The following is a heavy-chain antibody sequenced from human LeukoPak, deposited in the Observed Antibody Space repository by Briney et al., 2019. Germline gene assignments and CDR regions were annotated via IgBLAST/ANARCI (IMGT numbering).Heavy chain of an antibody. Sequence: GSLRLSCTASGFTFSDYYMSWIRQSPGKGLEWIGTIWHSGITYYNPSLKSRVTISVDTSKNQFSLNLSSVTAADTAVYYCARLGLNLGNPDHWGQGTLVTVSS. D-gene: IGHD1-14*01. CDR3: ARLGLNLGNPDH. CDR1: GFTFSDYY. J-gene: IGHJ4*02. V-gene: IGHV4-38-2*02. CDR2: IWHSGIT.